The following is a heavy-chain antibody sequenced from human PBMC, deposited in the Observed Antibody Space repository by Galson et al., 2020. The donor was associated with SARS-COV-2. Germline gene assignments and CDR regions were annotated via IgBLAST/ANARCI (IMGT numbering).Heavy chain of an antibody. CDR1: GFTFSDYY. Sequence: GGSLRLSCAASGFTFSDYYMSWIRQAPGKGLEWVSYISSSSSYTNYADSVKGRSTISRDNAKNSLYLQMNSLRAEDTAVYYCARDMRELREVMDSDYWGQGTLFTVSS. V-gene: IGHV3-11*06. D-gene: IGHD1-26*01. CDR3: ARDMRELREVMDSDY. CDR2: ISSSSSYT. J-gene: IGHJ4*02.